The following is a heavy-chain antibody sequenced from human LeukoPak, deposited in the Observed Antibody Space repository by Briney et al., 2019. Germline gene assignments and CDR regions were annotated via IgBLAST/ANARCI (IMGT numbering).Heavy chain of an antibody. CDR2: INGSTSYI. CDR3: ARGSDFVWGSYRPYFDY. D-gene: IGHD3-16*02. V-gene: IGHV3-21*01. Sequence: GGSLRLSCVASAFTFRTYSMHWVGQAPGKGLEWVSSINGSTSYIYYADSVRGRFTISRDNAKNSLYLQMNSLRAEDTAVYYCARGSDFVWGSYRPYFDYWGQGTLVTASS. CDR1: AFTFRTYS. J-gene: IGHJ4*02.